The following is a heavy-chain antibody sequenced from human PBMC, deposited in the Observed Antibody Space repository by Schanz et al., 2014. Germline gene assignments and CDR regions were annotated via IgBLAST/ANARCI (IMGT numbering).Heavy chain of an antibody. J-gene: IGHJ4*02. D-gene: IGHD2-2*01. V-gene: IGHV1-69*02. CDR1: GGTFSSYT. CDR2: IIPILGIA. Sequence: QVQLVQSGAEVKKPGSSVKVSCKASGGTFSSYTISWVRQAPGQGLEWMGRIIPILGIANYAQNFQGRVTITADKSTSTAYMELTSLRSEDTAVYYCARAPTAYCSDTSCLGTPFDYWGQGTLVNVSS. CDR3: ARAPTAYCSDTSCLGTPFDY.